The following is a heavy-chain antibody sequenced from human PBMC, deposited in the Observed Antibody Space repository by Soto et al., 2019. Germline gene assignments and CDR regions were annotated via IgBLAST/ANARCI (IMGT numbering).Heavy chain of an antibody. CDR2: IWFDGSKQ. J-gene: IGHJ5*02. CDR1: GLTFTNHG. CDR3: AKSFLRPYYYDSSGPEMYHWLDP. D-gene: IGHD3-22*01. V-gene: IGHV3-33*03. Sequence: GGSLRLSCVASGLTFTNHGWHWVRRAPGKGLEWVAMIWFDGSKQYYADSVKGRFTISRDDAKNTFYLQMNSLRTEDTAVYYCAKSFLRPYYYDSSGPEMYHWLDPWGQGTLVTVSS.